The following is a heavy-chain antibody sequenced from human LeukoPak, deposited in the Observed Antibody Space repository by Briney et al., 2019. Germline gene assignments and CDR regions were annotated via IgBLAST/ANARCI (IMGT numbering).Heavy chain of an antibody. CDR1: GDSVSSNSAA. V-gene: IGHV6-1*01. CDR3: ARGTLYSSSWYDYMDV. D-gene: IGHD6-13*01. CDR2: TYYRSKWYN. J-gene: IGHJ6*03. Sequence: KISQTLSLTCAISGDSVSSNSAAWNRIRQSPSRGLEWLGRTYYRSKWYNDYAVSVKSRITINPDTSKNQFSLQLNSVTPEDTAVYYCARGTLYSSSWYDYMDVWGKGTTVTVSS.